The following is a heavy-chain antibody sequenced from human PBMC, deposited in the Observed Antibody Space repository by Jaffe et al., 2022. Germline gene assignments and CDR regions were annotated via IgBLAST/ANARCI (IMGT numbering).Heavy chain of an antibody. V-gene: IGHV2-5*02. D-gene: IGHD3-9*01. CDR2: IFWDDDE. CDR3: ARLTPGSTADDIYFDWFFDF. CDR1: GFSLTTPGVG. J-gene: IGHJ4*02. Sequence: QITLKESGPTLVKPTQTLTLTCTFSGFSLTTPGVGVGWVRQPPGKALEWLTLIFWDDDERYSPSLKTRLTITKDSSKNQVVLTLTNLDPVDTATYYCARLTPGSTADDIYFDWFFDFWGQGSLVTVSS.